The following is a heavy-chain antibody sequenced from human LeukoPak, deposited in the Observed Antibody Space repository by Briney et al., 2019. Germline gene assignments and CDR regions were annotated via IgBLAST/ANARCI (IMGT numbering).Heavy chain of an antibody. J-gene: IGHJ4*02. Sequence: PGRSLRLSCAASGFTFSDYAMHWVRQAPGKGLEWVAVISYDGNNKYYADSVKGRFTISRDNSKNTLYLQMNSLRAEDTALYFCAKKAQYDGHYPLDYWGQGTLVTVSA. D-gene: IGHD4/OR15-4a*01. V-gene: IGHV3-30*04. CDR1: GFTFSDYA. CDR2: ISYDGNNK. CDR3: AKKAQYDGHYPLDY.